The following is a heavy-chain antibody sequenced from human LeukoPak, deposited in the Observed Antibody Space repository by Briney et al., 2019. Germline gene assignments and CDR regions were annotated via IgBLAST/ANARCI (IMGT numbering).Heavy chain of an antibody. J-gene: IGHJ6*02. V-gene: IGHV3-11*01. D-gene: IGHD3-22*01. CDR1: GFTFSDYY. CDR3: ARDYYDSRGCYGMDV. Sequence: SGGSLRLSCAASGFTFSDYYMSWIRQAPGQGLEWVSYISSSGRTIHYADSVKGRFTISRDNAKNSLYLEMNSLRAEDTAVYYCARDYYDSRGCYGMDVWGQGTMVTVSS. CDR2: ISSSGRTI.